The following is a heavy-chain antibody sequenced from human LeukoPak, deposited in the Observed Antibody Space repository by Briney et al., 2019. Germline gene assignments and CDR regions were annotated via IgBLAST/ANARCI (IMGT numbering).Heavy chain of an antibody. CDR1: GGSFNGYY. CDR3: AKNGQSGFSFDP. V-gene: IGHV4-34*01. J-gene: IGHJ5*02. Sequence: SETLSLTCAVYGGSFNGYYWSWIRQSPGKGLEWIGEGDHRGGTKYNPTLKGRVTISANSSKNQFSLKLNSVTAADTAVYYCAKNGQSGFSFDPWGQGTQVTVSS. D-gene: IGHD1-26*01. CDR2: GDHRGGT.